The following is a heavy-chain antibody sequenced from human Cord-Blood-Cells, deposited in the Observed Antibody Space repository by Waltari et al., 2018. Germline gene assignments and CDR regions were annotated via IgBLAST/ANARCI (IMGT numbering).Heavy chain of an antibody. CDR2: INHSGST. D-gene: IGHD3-3*01. CDR1: GWSFSGSY. Sequence: QVQLQQWGAGLLKPSETLSLPCAVYGWSFSGSYWTWIRQPPGKGLEWIGEINHSGSTNYNPSLKSRVTISVDTSKNQFSLKLSSVTAADTAVYYCARAREVVVYWSGYSYYFDYWGQGTLVTVSS. CDR3: ARAREVVVYWSGYSYYFDY. J-gene: IGHJ4*02. V-gene: IGHV4-34*01.